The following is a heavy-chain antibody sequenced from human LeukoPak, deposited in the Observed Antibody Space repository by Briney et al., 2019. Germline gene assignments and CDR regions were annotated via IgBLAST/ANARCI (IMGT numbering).Heavy chain of an antibody. D-gene: IGHD2-2*01. V-gene: IGHV5-51*01. J-gene: IGHJ4*02. Sequence: GESLKISCKGSGYSFTSYWIGWVRQMPGKGLEWMGIIYPGDSDTRYSPSFQGQVTISADKSISTAYLQWSSLKASETAMYYCARLPRYCSSTSCHFDYWGQGTLVTVSS. CDR3: ARLPRYCSSTSCHFDY. CDR2: IYPGDSDT. CDR1: GYSFTSYW.